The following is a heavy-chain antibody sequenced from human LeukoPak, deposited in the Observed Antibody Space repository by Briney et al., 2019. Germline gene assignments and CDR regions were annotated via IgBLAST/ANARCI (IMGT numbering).Heavy chain of an antibody. J-gene: IGHJ4*02. CDR3: ARAQLPHQHYYDSSGYSY. CDR2: IIPIFGTA. Sequence: VASVKVSCKASGGTFSSYAISWVRQAPGQGLEWMGGIIPIFGTANYAQKFQGRVTITADESTSTAYMELSSLRSEDTAVYYCARAQLPHQHYYDSSGYSYWGQGTLVTVSS. CDR1: GGTFSSYA. V-gene: IGHV1-69*13. D-gene: IGHD3-22*01.